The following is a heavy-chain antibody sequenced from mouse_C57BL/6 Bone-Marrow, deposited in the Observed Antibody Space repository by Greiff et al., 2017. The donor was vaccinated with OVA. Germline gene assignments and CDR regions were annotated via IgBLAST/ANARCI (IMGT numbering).Heavy chain of an antibody. Sequence: EVQLQQSGPVLVKPGASVKMSCKASGYTFTDYYMNWVKQSHGKSLEWIGVINPYNGGTSYNQKFKGKATLTVDKSSSTAYMELNSLTSEDSAVYYCVGAYYGSSYEEAMDYWGQGTSVTVSS. CDR2: INPYNGGT. CDR3: VGAYYGSSYEEAMDY. CDR1: GYTFTDYY. J-gene: IGHJ4*01. V-gene: IGHV1-19*01. D-gene: IGHD1-1*01.